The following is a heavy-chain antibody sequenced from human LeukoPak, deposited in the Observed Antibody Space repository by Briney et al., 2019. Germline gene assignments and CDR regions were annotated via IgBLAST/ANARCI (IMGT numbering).Heavy chain of an antibody. CDR1: GFTFTNYA. D-gene: IGHD6-13*01. Sequence: PGGSLRLSCAASGFTFTNYAMTWVRQAPGKGLEWVSTVSGGGGGTYYADSVKGRFTISRDNSNNTVYLQMNSLRAEDTAVYYCAKDIGYSPYWGQGTLVTVSS. V-gene: IGHV3-23*01. CDR3: AKDIGYSPY. J-gene: IGHJ4*02. CDR2: VSGGGGGT.